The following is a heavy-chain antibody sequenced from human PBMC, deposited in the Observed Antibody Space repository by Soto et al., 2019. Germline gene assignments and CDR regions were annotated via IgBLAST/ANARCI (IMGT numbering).Heavy chain of an antibody. V-gene: IGHV3-43*01. CDR2: ISWDGGST. J-gene: IGHJ4*02. Sequence: EVQLVESGGVVVQPGGSLRLSCAASGFTFDDYTMHWVRQAPGKGLEWVSLISWDGGSTYYADSVKGRFTISRDNSKNSLYLQMNSLRTEGTALYYCAKADGDDTARIDYWGQGTLVTVSS. CDR3: AKADGDDTARIDY. CDR1: GFTFDDYT. D-gene: IGHD3-9*01.